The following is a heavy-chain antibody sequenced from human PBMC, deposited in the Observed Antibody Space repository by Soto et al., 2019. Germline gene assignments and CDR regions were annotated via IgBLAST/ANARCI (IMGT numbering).Heavy chain of an antibody. D-gene: IGHD2-15*01. CDR2: IPNDASYK. CDR1: GFTFSAYG. CDR3: VRDDIGDPNGFDI. J-gene: IGHJ3*02. Sequence: QVQLVESGGGVVQPGRSLRLSCTPSGFTFSAYGMHWVRQAPGKGLEWVAVIPNDASYKYEADSVKGRFTNSRDNSKNTLYLQMDSLRVEDTALYYCVRDDIGDPNGFDIWGQGTMVTVSS. V-gene: IGHV3-33*01.